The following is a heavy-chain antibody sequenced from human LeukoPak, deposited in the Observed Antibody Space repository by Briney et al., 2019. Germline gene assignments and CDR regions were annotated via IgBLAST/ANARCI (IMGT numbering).Heavy chain of an antibody. V-gene: IGHV3-48*02. CDR2: ITSSSSTI. Sequence: PGGSLRLSCVASGFTFRTYSMNWVRQAPGKGLEWISYITSSSSTIYYADSVKGRFTISRDNAKNSLYLQMNSLRDEDTAVYYCARLGSIAAAGTPDYWGQGTLVTVSS. CDR3: ARLGSIAAAGTPDY. J-gene: IGHJ4*02. CDR1: GFTFRTYS. D-gene: IGHD6-13*01.